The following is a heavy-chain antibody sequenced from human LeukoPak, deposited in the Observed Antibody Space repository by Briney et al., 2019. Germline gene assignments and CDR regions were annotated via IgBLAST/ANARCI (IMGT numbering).Heavy chain of an antibody. Sequence: SETLSLTCAVYGGSFSGYYWSWIRQPPGKGLEWIGEINHSGSTNYNPSLKSRVTISVDTSKNQFSLKLSSVTAADTAVYYCAREAVAGTIDWFDPWGQGTLVTVFS. D-gene: IGHD6-19*01. CDR2: INHSGST. CDR1: GGSFSGYY. J-gene: IGHJ5*02. CDR3: AREAVAGTIDWFDP. V-gene: IGHV4-34*01.